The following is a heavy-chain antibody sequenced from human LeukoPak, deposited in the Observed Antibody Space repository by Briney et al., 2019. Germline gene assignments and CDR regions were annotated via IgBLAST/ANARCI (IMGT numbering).Heavy chain of an antibody. D-gene: IGHD6-19*01. CDR1: GGSFSGYY. CDR2: INHSGST. J-gene: IGHJ6*02. V-gene: IGHV4-34*01. CDR3: ARVRSGWYYYYYGMDV. Sequence: PSETLSLTCAVYGGSFSGYYWSWIRQPPGKGLEWIGEINHSGSTNYNPSLKSRVTISADTSKNQFSLKLSSVTAADTAVYYCARVRSGWYYYYYGMDVWGQGTTVTVSS.